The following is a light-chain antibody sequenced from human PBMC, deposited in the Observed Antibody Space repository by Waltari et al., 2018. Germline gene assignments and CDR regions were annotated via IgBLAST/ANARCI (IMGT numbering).Light chain of an antibody. Sequence: DIQMTQSPSSVSAFVGERVTITCRASQDISSWLAWYQQKPGKAPKLLIYSTSALQSGVPSRFSDSGSGTDFTLTINSLQPEDFATYYCQQGNSFPPTFGQGTKVEIK. V-gene: IGKV1-12*01. J-gene: IGKJ1*01. CDR3: QQGNSFPPT. CDR2: STS. CDR1: QDISSW.